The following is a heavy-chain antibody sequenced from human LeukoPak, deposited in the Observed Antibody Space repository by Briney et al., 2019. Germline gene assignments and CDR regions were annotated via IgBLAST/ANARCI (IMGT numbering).Heavy chain of an antibody. D-gene: IGHD3-22*01. CDR1: GGSISSYY. Sequence: PSETLSLTCTVSGGSISSYYWNWIRQPPGKGLEWIGYIYYSGSTNYNPSLKSRVTISVDTSKNQFSLKLSSVTAADTAVYYCARDRYYYDSSGWFDPWGQGTLVTVSS. J-gene: IGHJ5*02. V-gene: IGHV4-59*01. CDR3: ARDRYYYDSSGWFDP. CDR2: IYYSGST.